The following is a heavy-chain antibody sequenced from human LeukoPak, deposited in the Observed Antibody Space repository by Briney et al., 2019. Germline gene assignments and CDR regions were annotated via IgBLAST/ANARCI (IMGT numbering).Heavy chain of an antibody. Sequence: SETLSLTCAVYGGSFSGYYWSWIRQPPGKGLEWIGEINHSGSTNYNPSLKSRVTISVDTSKNQFSLKLSSVTAADTAVYYCAREQWLVIDYWGQGTLVTVSS. J-gene: IGHJ4*02. CDR1: GGSFSGYY. V-gene: IGHV4-34*01. D-gene: IGHD6-19*01. CDR2: INHSGST. CDR3: AREQWLVIDY.